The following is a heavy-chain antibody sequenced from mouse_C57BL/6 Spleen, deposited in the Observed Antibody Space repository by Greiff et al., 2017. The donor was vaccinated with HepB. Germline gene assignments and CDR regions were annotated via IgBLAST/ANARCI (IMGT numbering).Heavy chain of an antibody. CDR3: TRGNYSQSWFAY. D-gene: IGHD2-1*01. CDR1: GYAFTNYL. CDR2: INPGSGGT. V-gene: IGHV1-54*01. J-gene: IGHJ3*01. Sequence: VQLQQSGAELVRPGTSVKVSCKASGYAFTNYLIEWVKQRPGQGLEWIGVINPGSGGTNYNEKFKGKATLTADKSSSPSYMQLSSRTSEDSAVYFCTRGNYSQSWFAYWGQGTLVTVSA.